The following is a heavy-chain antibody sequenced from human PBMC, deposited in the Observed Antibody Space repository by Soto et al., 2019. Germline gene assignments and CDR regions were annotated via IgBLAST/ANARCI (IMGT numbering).Heavy chain of an antibody. D-gene: IGHD3-3*01. CDR2: ISAYNGNT. CDR1: GYTFTSYG. J-gene: IGHJ6*03. Sequence: ASVKVSCKASGYTFTSYGISWVRQAPGQGLEWMGWISAYNGNTNYAQKLQGRVTMTTDTSTSTAYMELRSLRSDDTAVYYCARVPGNYDFWSGYRTDGGFYYYYYMDVWGKGTTVTVSS. CDR3: ARVPGNYDFWSGYRTDGGFYYYYYMDV. V-gene: IGHV1-18*01.